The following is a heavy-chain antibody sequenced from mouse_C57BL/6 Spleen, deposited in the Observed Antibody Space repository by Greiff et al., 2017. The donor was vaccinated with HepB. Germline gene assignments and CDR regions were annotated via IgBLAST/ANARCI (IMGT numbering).Heavy chain of an antibody. V-gene: IGHV1-81*01. D-gene: IGHD1-1*01. Sequence: QVQLQQSGAELARPGASVKLSCKASGYTFTSYGISWVKLRTGQGLEWIGEIYPRSGNTYYNEKFKGKATLTADKSSSTAYMELRSLTSEDSAVYFCAREDYGSSWGFAYWGQGTLVTVSA. J-gene: IGHJ3*01. CDR2: IYPRSGNT. CDR3: AREDYGSSWGFAY. CDR1: GYTFTSYG.